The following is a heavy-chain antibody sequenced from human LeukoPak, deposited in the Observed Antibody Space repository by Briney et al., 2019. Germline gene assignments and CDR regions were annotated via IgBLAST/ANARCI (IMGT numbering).Heavy chain of an antibody. Sequence: GGSLRLSCAASGFTFSNYSMHWVRQVPGKGLVWVSRINSDGSITNYVDSVKGRFTISRDNAKNTLYLQRNSLRAEDTAVCYCVGDYFFDYWGRGTLVTVSS. CDR2: INSDGSIT. CDR3: VGDYFFDY. CDR1: GFTFSNYS. J-gene: IGHJ4*02. V-gene: IGHV3-74*01.